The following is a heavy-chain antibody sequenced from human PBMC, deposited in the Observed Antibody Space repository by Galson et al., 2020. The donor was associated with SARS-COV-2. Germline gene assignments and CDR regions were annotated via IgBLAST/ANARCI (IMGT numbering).Heavy chain of an antibody. V-gene: IGHV4-39*01. CDR1: GGSISSSHYY. CDR2: IHYSGST. J-gene: IGHJ2*01. CDR3: ARRPSTMIIVAVSYWHFDL. D-gene: IGHD3-22*01. Sequence: SETLSLTCIVSGGSISSSHYYWGCIRPPPGKGLEWIGSIHYSGSTFYTPSLKSPVTISVGTSEHQFSLKLNSVTAADTAVSYCARRPSTMIIVAVSYWHFDLWGRSARVTVSS.